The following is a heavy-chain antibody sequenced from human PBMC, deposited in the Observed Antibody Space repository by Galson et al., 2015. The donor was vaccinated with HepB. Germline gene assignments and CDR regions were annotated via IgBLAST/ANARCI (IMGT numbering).Heavy chain of an antibody. D-gene: IGHD1-26*01. Sequence: LRLSCAASGFTFSAYGMHWVRQAPGKGLEWVAIIWYDGSNKYYADSVKGRFTISRDNAKNSLYLQMNSLRDEDTAVYYCARESGSYPMYYFDYWGQGTLVTVSS. CDR3: ARESGSYPMYYFDY. CDR1: GFTFSAYG. CDR2: IWYDGSNK. J-gene: IGHJ4*02. V-gene: IGHV3-33*01.